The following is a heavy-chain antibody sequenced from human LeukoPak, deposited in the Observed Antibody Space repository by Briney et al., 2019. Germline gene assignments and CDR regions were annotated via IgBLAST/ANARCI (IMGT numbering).Heavy chain of an antibody. J-gene: IGHJ5*02. CDR2: INHSGST. D-gene: IGHD6-19*01. Sequence: SETLSLTCTVSGYSISSGYYWGWIRQPPGKGLEWIGEINHSGSTNYNPSLKSRVTISVDTSKNQFSLKLSSVTAADTAVYYCASRLGLPGGWFDPWGQGTLVTVSS. CDR1: GYSISSGYY. V-gene: IGHV4-38-2*02. CDR3: ASRLGLPGGWFDP.